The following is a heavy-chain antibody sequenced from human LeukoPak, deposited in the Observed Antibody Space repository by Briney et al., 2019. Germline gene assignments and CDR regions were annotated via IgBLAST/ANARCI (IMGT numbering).Heavy chain of an antibody. CDR1: GGSISSGDYY. Sequence: SETLSLTCTISGGSISSGDYYWSWIRQPPGKGLEWIGYIYYSGSTYYNPSLKSRVTISVDTSKNQFSLKLSSVTAADTAVYYCARTRRDYFDYWGQGTLVTVSS. CDR3: ARTRRDYFDY. V-gene: IGHV4-30-4*08. CDR2: IYYSGST. J-gene: IGHJ4*02.